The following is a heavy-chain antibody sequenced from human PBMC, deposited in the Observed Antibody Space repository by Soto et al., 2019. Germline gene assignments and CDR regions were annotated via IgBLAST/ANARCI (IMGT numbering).Heavy chain of an antibody. CDR2: ISGSGGST. V-gene: IGHV3-23*01. CDR1: GFTFSSYA. CDR3: AKVPYYDFWSGYPFDY. Sequence: PGGSLRLSCAASGFTFSSYAMSWARQAPGKGLEWVSAISGSGGSTYHADSVKGRFTISRDNSKNTLYLQMNSLRAEDTAVYYCAKVPYYDFWSGYPFDYWGQGTLVTVSS. D-gene: IGHD3-3*01. J-gene: IGHJ4*02.